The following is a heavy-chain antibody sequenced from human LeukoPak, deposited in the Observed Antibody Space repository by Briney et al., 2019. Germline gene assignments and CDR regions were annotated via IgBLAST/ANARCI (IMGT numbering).Heavy chain of an antibody. V-gene: IGHV4-38-2*02. CDR2: LYHSEST. CDR3: ARYGQQLVLGYFQH. D-gene: IGHD6-13*01. J-gene: IGHJ1*01. Sequence: SETLSLTCTVSGYSISSGYYWGWIRQPPGKGLEWIGSLYHSESTYYNPSLESRVTISVDTSKNQFSLKLSSVTAADTAVYYCARYGQQLVLGYFQHWGQGTLVTVSS. CDR1: GYSISSGYY.